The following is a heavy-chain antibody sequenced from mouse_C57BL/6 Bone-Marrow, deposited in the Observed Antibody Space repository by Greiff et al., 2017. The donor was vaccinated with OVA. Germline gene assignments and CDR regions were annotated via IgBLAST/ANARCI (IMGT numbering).Heavy chain of an antibody. CDR3: ARHTGTWGWYFDV. CDR1: GFSLTSYG. V-gene: IGHV2-6-1*01. D-gene: IGHD4-1*01. Sequence: QVHVKQSGPGLVAPSQSLSITCTVSGFSLTSYGVHWVRQPPGKGLEWLVVIWSDGSTTYNSALKSRLSISKDNSKSQVFLKMNSLQTDDTAMYYCARHTGTWGWYFDVWGTGTTVTVSS. CDR2: IWSDGST. J-gene: IGHJ1*03.